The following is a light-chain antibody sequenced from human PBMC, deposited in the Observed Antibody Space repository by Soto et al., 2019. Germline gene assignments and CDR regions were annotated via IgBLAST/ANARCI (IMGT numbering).Light chain of an antibody. CDR2: AAS. CDR3: QQSYSTPLT. J-gene: IGKJ4*01. V-gene: IGKV1-39*01. Sequence: DIQMTQSPSSLSASVGDRVTITCRASQSINTDLNWYQQKPGKAPKLLIYAASSLQSGVPSRFSGSRSGTDFTLTITSLRPEDCATYYCQQSYSTPLTFGGGTKVEIK. CDR1: QSINTD.